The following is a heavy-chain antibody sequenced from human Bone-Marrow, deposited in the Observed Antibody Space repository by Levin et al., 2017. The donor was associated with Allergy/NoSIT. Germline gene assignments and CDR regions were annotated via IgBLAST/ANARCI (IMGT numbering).Heavy chain of an antibody. Sequence: AASVKVSCEASGYTFTGSYIHWVRQVPGHGLEWMGRINPKSGGTNYADKFQGRVAMTRDTSISTAYMELTWLSSDDTATYYCARYYNSYDSWGQGTLVTVST. CDR1: GYTFTGSY. V-gene: IGHV1-2*06. J-gene: IGHJ5*01. D-gene: IGHD3-10*01. CDR3: ARYYNSYDS. CDR2: INPKSGGT.